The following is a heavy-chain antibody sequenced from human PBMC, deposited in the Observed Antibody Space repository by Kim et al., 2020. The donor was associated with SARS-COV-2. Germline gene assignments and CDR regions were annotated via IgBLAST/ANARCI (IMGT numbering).Heavy chain of an antibody. V-gene: IGHV3-53*01. CDR1: GFTVSSNY. Sequence: GGSLRLSCAASGFTVSSNYMSWVRQAPGKGLEWVSVIYSGGGTYYADSVKGRFTISRDNSKNTLYLQMNSLRAEDTAVYYCARIRSIVGATEIDAFDIWGQGTMVTASS. CDR2: IYSGGGT. CDR3: ARIRSIVGATEIDAFDI. D-gene: IGHD1-26*01. J-gene: IGHJ3*02.